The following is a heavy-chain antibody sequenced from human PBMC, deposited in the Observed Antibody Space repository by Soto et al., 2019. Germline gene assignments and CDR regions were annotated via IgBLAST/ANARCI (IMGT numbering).Heavy chain of an antibody. CDR3: ARVYDFWSGYYTAPNWFDP. Sequence: PSETLSLTCAVYGGSFSGYYWSWIRQPPGKGLEWIGEINHSGSTNYNPSLKSRVTISVDTSKNQFSLKLSSVTAADTAVYYCARVYDFWSGYYTAPNWFDPWGQGTLVTVSS. J-gene: IGHJ5*02. V-gene: IGHV4-34*01. CDR2: INHSGST. CDR1: GGSFSGYY. D-gene: IGHD3-3*01.